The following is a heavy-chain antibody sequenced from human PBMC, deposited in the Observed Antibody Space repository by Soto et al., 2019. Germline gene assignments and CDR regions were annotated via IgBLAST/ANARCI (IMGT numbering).Heavy chain of an antibody. J-gene: IGHJ4*01. D-gene: IGHD3-10*01. CDR2: IIPLFGIL. Sequence: QVQLVQSGAEVKKPGSSVNVSCKASGGTFSNHLISWVRQAPGQGLEWMGTIIPLFGILNYAQKLQGRVTISADKSTSTAYMALSSLRSDDTAVYYCASGSLYGSGSYPVDYWGQGTLVTVSS. V-gene: IGHV1-69*02. CDR3: ASGSLYGSGSYPVDY. CDR1: GGTFSNHL.